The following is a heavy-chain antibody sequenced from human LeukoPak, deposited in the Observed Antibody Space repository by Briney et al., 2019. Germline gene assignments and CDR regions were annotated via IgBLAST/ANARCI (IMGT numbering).Heavy chain of an antibody. J-gene: IGHJ4*02. CDR3: AKCVAVWLQPTLTG. CDR1: GFTFSNYA. Sequence: GGFLRLSCAASGFTFSNYAMSWVRQAPGKGLEWVSAISGSGGSTYYADSVKGRFTISRDNSKNTLYLQMNSLRAEDTAVYYCAKCVAVWLQPTLTGWGQGTLITVSS. CDR2: ISGSGGST. D-gene: IGHD5-24*01. V-gene: IGHV3-23*01.